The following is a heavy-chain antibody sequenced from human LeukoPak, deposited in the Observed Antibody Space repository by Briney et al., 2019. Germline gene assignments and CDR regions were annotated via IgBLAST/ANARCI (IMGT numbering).Heavy chain of an antibody. J-gene: IGHJ6*02. CDR3: ARVPGNYYGMDV. CDR2: TYYRSKWYN. V-gene: IGHV6-1*01. CDR1: GDSVSSDSVA. Sequence: SQTLSLTCAISGDSVSSDSVAWNWIRQSPSRGLEWLGRTYYRSKWYNDYAISVKSRITINPDTSKNQFSLQLNSVTPEDTAVYYCARVPGNYYGMDVWGQGTTVTVSS.